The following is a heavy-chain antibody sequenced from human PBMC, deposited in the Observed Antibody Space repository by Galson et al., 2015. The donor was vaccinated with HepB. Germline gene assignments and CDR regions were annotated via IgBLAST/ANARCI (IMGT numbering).Heavy chain of an antibody. CDR2: RSSGGSKN. V-gene: IGHV3-30*04. Sequence: SLRLSCAASGLSFRSYVVHWIRQAPGKGLEWLAVRSSGGSKNYYADSVKGRFTISADNSKNMLYLQMNSLRPDDTAIYYCARLLGWDILTGPDVFDLWGQGTMVTVFS. D-gene: IGHD3-9*01. J-gene: IGHJ3*01. CDR3: ARLLGWDILTGPDVFDL. CDR1: GLSFRSYV.